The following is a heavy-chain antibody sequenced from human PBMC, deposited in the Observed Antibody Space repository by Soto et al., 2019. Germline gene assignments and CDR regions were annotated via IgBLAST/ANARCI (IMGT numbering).Heavy chain of an antibody. Sequence: QVQLQESGPGLVKPSGTLSLTCAVSGGSISSSNWWMWVRQPPGKGLEWFGEIYHSGSTNYNPSLKSRVTISVDKSKNQFSLKLSSVTAADTAVYYCASYGDYGRRGFFDYWGQGTLVTVSS. CDR2: IYHSGST. CDR3: ASYGDYGRRGFFDY. V-gene: IGHV4-4*02. J-gene: IGHJ4*02. D-gene: IGHD4-17*01. CDR1: GGSISSSNW.